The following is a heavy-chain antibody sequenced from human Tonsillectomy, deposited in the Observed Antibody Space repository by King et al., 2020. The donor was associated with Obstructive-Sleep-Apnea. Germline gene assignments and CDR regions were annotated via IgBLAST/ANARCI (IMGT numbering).Heavy chain of an antibody. CDR2: IRQDGSEK. V-gene: IGHV3-7*01. D-gene: IGHD3-16*01. CDR1: GFIFSSYW. J-gene: IGHJ4*02. CDR3: ARDGGYRFDY. Sequence: VQLVESGGGLVQPGGSLRLSCAASGFIFSSYWMSWVRQAPGKGLEWGAHIRQDGSEKYYVDSVKGRFTISRENAKNSLYLQMNSLRAEDTAVYYCARDGGYRFDYWGQGTLVTVSS.